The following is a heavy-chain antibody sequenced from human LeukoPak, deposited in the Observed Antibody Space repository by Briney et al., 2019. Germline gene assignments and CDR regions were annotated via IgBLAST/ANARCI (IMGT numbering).Heavy chain of an antibody. Sequence: PGGSLRLSCVASGFTLRSYVMNWVRQTPGKGLEWVSSISGSGDSTFYADSVKGRFSISRDNSKNTLYLQVNGLRTEDTAVYYCAKDHRSVDFMVRGVIITNFDYWGQGTLVTVSS. D-gene: IGHD3-10*01. CDR2: ISGSGDST. CDR3: AKDHRSVDFMVRGVIITNFDY. J-gene: IGHJ4*02. V-gene: IGHV3-23*01. CDR1: GFTLRSYV.